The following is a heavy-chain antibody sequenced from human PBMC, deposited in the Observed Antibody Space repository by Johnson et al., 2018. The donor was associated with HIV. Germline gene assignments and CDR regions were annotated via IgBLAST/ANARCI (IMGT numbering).Heavy chain of an antibody. CDR2: IKSETDGGTT. V-gene: IGHV3-15*01. Sequence: MLLVESGGGVVRPGGSLRLSCAASGFTFDDYGMSWVRQAPGKGLEWVGRIKSETDGGTTDYAAPVKDRFIISRDDSKDTLYLQMNSLRAEDTAVYYCARDGGYSSSWYKYAFDIWGQGTMVTVSS. D-gene: IGHD6-13*01. J-gene: IGHJ3*02. CDR1: GFTFDDYG. CDR3: ARDGGYSSSWYKYAFDI.